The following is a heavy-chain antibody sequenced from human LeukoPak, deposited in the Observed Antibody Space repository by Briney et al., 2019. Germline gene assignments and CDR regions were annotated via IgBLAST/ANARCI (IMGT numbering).Heavy chain of an antibody. CDR1: GGSISSYY. CDR2: IYYTGIS. V-gene: IGHV4-59*01. Sequence: LSLTXTXSGGSISSYYWSWIRQPPGRGLEWIGYIYYTGISSYNPSLKRRLTISVDKSKNQFSLKLSSVTAADTAVYYCASFKVGHDAFDIWGQGTXVTXSS. CDR3: ASFKVGHDAFDI. D-gene: IGHD1-26*01. J-gene: IGHJ3*02.